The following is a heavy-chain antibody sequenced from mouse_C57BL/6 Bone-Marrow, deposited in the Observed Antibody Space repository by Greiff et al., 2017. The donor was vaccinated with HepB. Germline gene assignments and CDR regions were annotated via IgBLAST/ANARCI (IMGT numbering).Heavy chain of an antibody. D-gene: IGHD1-1*01. CDR1: GYTFTGYW. CDR2: ILPGSGST. Sequence: QVQLQQSGAELMKPGASVKLSCKATGYTFTGYWIEWVKQRPGHGLEWIGEILPGSGSTNYNEKFKGKATFTADTSSNTAYMQLSSLTTEDSAIYYCAREEIYSYGSSPYYFDYWGQGTTLTVSS. V-gene: IGHV1-9*01. J-gene: IGHJ2*01. CDR3: AREEIYSYGSSPYYFDY.